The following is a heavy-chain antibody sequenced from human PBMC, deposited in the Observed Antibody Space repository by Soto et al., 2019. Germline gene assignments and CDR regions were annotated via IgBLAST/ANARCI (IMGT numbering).Heavy chain of an antibody. CDR3: ARVSASGWVVNRREYLDY. CDR1: GLPLSNYY. CDR2: ISSSFVSI. D-gene: IGHD6-19*01. V-gene: IGHV3-11*01. Sequence: GGSLRLSCAVSGLPLSNYYMSWIRQAPGKGLEWLSDISSSFVSIHYAESVKGRFSISRDNANNSLFLQMNSLRAEETAVYYCARVSASGWVVNRREYLDYRDQGPLGTVSS. J-gene: IGHJ4*02.